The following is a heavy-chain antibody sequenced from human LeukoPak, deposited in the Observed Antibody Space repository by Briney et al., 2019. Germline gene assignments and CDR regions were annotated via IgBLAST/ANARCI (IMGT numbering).Heavy chain of an antibody. CDR2: IIPIFGTA. Sequence: ASVKVSCKASGGTFSSYAISWVRQAPGQGLEWMGGIIPIFGTANYAQKVQGRVTITADESTSTAYMELSSLRSEDTAVYYCAMHPGYSYGTLDYWGQGTLVTVSS. V-gene: IGHV1-69*01. J-gene: IGHJ4*02. CDR1: GGTFSSYA. CDR3: AMHPGYSYGTLDY. D-gene: IGHD5-18*01.